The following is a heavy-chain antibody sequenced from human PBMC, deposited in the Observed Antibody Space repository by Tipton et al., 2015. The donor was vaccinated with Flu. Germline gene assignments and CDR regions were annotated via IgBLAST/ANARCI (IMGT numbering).Heavy chain of an antibody. J-gene: IGHJ3*02. D-gene: IGHD2-2*01. CDR3: ARGKDCSSATCYQGRDAFDI. CDR2: ISRGSTYT. CDR1: GFTFSSYS. Sequence: GSLRLSCAASGFTFSSYSMSWVRQPPGKGLEWVSFISRGSTYTYYADSLRGRFTVARDNAKNSLYLQMNSLRAEDTAAYYCARGKDCSSATCYQGRDAFDIWGQGTMVTVPS. V-gene: IGHV3-21*06.